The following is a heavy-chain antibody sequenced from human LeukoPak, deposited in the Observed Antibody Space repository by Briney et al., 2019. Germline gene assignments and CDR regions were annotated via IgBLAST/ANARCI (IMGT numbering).Heavy chain of an antibody. V-gene: IGHV1-24*01. CDR2: FDPEDGET. CDR1: GYTLTELS. Sequence: GASVKVSCKVSGYTLTELSMHWVRQAPGKGLEWMGGFDPEDGETIYAQKFQGRVTVTEDTSTDTAYMELSSLRSEDTAVYYCATARGGGVGYYFDYWGQGTLATVSS. D-gene: IGHD3-16*01. CDR3: ATARGGGVGYYFDY. J-gene: IGHJ4*02.